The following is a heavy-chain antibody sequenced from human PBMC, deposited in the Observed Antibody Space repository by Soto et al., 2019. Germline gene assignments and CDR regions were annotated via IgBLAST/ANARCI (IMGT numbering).Heavy chain of an antibody. CDR2: ISGSGGST. V-gene: IGHV3-23*01. Sequence: EVQLLESGGGLVQPGGSLRLSCAASGFTFSSYAMSWVRQAPGKGLEWVSAISGSGGSTYYADSVKGRFTISRDNYKNTLYLQMNSLRAEDTAVYYCAKPKILLYFDWGNGMDVWGQGTTVTVSS. D-gene: IGHD3-9*01. CDR1: GFTFSSYA. CDR3: AKPKILLYFDWGNGMDV. J-gene: IGHJ6*02.